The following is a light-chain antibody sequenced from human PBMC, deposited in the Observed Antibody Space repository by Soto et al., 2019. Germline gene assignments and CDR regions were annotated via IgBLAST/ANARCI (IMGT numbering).Light chain of an antibody. J-gene: IGKJ1*01. CDR1: QSVSSN. Sequence: EIVMTQSPATLSVSPGERATLSRRASQSVSSNLAWYQQKPGQAPRLLIYGASTRATGIPARSSGSGSGTEFTLTISSLQSEDFAVYYCQQYNNWPRTFGQGTKVEIK. V-gene: IGKV3-15*01. CDR2: GAS. CDR3: QQYNNWPRT.